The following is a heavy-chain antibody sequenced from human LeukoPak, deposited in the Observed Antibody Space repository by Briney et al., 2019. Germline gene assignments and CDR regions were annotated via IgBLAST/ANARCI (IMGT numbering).Heavy chain of an antibody. J-gene: IGHJ4*02. CDR2: IIPIFGTA. V-gene: IGHV1-69*13. D-gene: IGHD2-21*02. Sequence: GASVKVSCTASGGTFSSYAISWVRQAPGQGLEWMGGIIPIFGTANYAQKFQGRVTITADESTSTAYMELSSLRSEDTAVYYCARRSAYCGGGCYHFDYWGQGTLVTVSS. CDR3: ARRSAYCGGGCYHFDY. CDR1: GGTFSSYA.